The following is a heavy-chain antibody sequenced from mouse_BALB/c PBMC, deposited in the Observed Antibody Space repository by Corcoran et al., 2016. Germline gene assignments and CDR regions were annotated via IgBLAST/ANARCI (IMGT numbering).Heavy chain of an antibody. CDR3: ARGDGIGYDY. V-gene: IGHV9-1*02. CDR1: GYTFTNYG. Sequence: QIQLVQSGPELKKPGETVKISCKASGYTFTNYGMNWVKQAPGKGLKWMGWINTYTGEPTYADDFKGRFAFSSETSASTAYLQINNLKNEDMATYFCARGDGIGYDYWGQGTTLTVSS. J-gene: IGHJ2*01. CDR2: INTYTGEP. D-gene: IGHD1-1*01.